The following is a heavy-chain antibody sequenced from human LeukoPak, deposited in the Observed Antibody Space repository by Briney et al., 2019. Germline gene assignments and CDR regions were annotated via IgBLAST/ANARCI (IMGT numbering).Heavy chain of an antibody. CDR2: VYYSGST. CDR3: VRDRGSAY. Sequence: PSETLSLTCSVSGGSISGYYWSWIRQPPGKGLEWIGYVYYSGSTNYNPSLNSRVTMSVDTSKNQFYLKVTPVTAADTAVYYCVRDRGSAYWGQGTLVTVSS. J-gene: IGHJ4*02. V-gene: IGHV4-59*01. CDR1: GGSISGYY. D-gene: IGHD3-10*01.